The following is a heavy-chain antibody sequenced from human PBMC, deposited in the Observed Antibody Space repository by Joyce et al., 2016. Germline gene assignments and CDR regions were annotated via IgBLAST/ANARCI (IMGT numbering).Heavy chain of an antibody. Sequence: QVQLQESGPGLVKPSETLSLTCTVSGDSISSYYWTWIRQPPGKGLEWIGYIYYSGHTNYNPSRKSRVTMSVDTSKNQFSLKLTSVTAADTAVYYCAAYHLVRQFDPWGQGTLVTVSS. V-gene: IGHV4-59*03. CDR1: GDSISSYY. CDR3: AAYHLVRQFDP. CDR2: IYYSGHT. J-gene: IGHJ5*02. D-gene: IGHD6-6*01.